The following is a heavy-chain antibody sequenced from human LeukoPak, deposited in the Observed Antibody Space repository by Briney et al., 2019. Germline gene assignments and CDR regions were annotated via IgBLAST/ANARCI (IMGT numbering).Heavy chain of an antibody. CDR1: GGSISSYY. Sequence: PSETLSLTCTVSGGSISSYYWSWIRQPAGKGLEWIGRIYPSGSTNYNPSLTSRVTMSVDTSKNQFSLKLRSVTAADTAVYYCARGSPIAVAGSDFDYWGQGTLVTVSS. V-gene: IGHV4-4*07. D-gene: IGHD6-19*01. CDR3: ARGSPIAVAGSDFDY. J-gene: IGHJ4*02. CDR2: IYPSGST.